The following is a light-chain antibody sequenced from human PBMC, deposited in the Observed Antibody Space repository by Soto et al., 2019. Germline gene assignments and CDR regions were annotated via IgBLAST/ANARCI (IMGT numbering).Light chain of an antibody. Sequence: QSVLTQPPSVSGAPGQRVTISCTGSRSNIGAGYDVHWYQQLPGTAPKLLIYNNNNRPSGVPDRFSGSKSVTSASLAITGLQADDEADDDCQSYDSSLSGVGFGGGTKRTVL. CDR3: QSYDSSLSGVG. CDR2: NNN. J-gene: IGLJ2*01. CDR1: RSNIGAGYD. V-gene: IGLV1-40*01.